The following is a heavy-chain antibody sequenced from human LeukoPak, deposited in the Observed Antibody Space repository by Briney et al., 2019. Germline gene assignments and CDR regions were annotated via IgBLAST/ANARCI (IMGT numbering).Heavy chain of an antibody. CDR2: IYYSGST. D-gene: IGHD2-2*01. J-gene: IGHJ6*04. Sequence: SETLSLTCTVSGGSISSYCGSWIRQPPGKGLEWNGYIYYSGSTNYNPSLKSRGTISVDTSKNQFSLKLSSVTAADTAVYYCAREGQSADYGMDVWGKGTTVTVSS. CDR3: AREGQSADYGMDV. V-gene: IGHV4-59*01. CDR1: GGSISSYC.